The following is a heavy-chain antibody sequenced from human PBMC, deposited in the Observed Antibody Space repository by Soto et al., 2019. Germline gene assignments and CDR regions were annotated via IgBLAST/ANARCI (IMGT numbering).Heavy chain of an antibody. Sequence: QVQLVQSGAEVRKPGASVKVSCKASGYMFTGYYIHWVRQAPGQGLEWMGWINPKSGNTKYAERFQGRVSMTGDTSITTAYLELSSLRSDDTAVYYCATDRVAFDMWGQGTNVTVSS. CDR1: GYMFTGYY. V-gene: IGHV1-2*02. CDR3: ATDRVAFDM. D-gene: IGHD3-22*01. J-gene: IGHJ3*02. CDR2: INPKSGNT.